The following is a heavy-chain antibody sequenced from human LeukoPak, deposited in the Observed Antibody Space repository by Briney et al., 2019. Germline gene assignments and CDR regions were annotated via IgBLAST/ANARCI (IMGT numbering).Heavy chain of an antibody. Sequence: SVKVSCKASGDTFSSYAISWVRQAPGQGLEWMGGIIPIFGTANYAQKFQGRVTITADESTSTAYMELSSLRSEDTAVYYCARERFGELEGPPYYYYGMDVWGQGTTVTVSS. J-gene: IGHJ6*02. CDR2: IIPIFGTA. D-gene: IGHD3-10*01. V-gene: IGHV1-69*13. CDR3: ARERFGELEGPPYYYYGMDV. CDR1: GDTFSSYA.